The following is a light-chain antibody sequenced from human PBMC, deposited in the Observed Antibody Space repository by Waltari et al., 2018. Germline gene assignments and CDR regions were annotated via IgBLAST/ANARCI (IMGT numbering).Light chain of an antibody. CDR1: SSDVGNYNL. CDR2: EVT. V-gene: IGLV2-23*02. CDR3: CSYAGLGTYV. Sequence: QSGLTQPASVSGSPGQSITISCTGTSSDVGNYNLVPWYQQYPGKAPKLMVYEVTKRTSGVSDRFSGSKSGNTASLTISGLQSQDEADYYCCSYAGLGTYVFGSGTKVTVL. J-gene: IGLJ1*01.